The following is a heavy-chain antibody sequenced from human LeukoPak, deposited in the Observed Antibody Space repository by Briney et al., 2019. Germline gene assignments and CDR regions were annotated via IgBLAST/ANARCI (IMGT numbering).Heavy chain of an antibody. CDR2: TYYRSNWYH. D-gene: IGHD3-16*01. CDR1: GDSVSSNSAA. J-gene: IGHJ4*02. V-gene: IGHV6-1*01. CDR3: ARAFDHHFDY. Sequence: SQTLSLTCAISGDSVSSNSAAWSWIRQSPSRGLEWLGRTYYRSNWYHDYAVSVKSRITINPDTSNNQFSLQLNSVTPEDTAVYYCARAFDHHFDYWGQGTLVTVSS.